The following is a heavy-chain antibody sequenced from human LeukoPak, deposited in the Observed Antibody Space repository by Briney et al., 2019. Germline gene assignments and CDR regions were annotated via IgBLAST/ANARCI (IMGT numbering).Heavy chain of an antibody. Sequence: HPGGSLRLSCAASGFTFSSYGMHWVRQAPGKGLEWVAVIWYDGSNKYYADSGKGRFTISRDNSKNTLYLQMNSLRAEDTAVYYCAKVKWVAGGAFDIWGQGTMVTVSS. V-gene: IGHV3-33*06. CDR2: IWYDGSNK. D-gene: IGHD6-19*01. J-gene: IGHJ3*02. CDR1: GFTFSSYG. CDR3: AKVKWVAGGAFDI.